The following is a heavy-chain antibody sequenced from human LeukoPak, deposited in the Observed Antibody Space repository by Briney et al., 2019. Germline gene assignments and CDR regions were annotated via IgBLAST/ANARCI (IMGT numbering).Heavy chain of an antibody. D-gene: IGHD6-6*01. V-gene: IGHV4-38-2*01. CDR1: GYYIRSGYY. Sequence: PSETLSLTCAVSGYYIRSGYYWGWIRQPPGKGLEWTGNIYHSGITYYNPSLKSRVALSVDTSKNQFSLNVTSVTAADTAVYYCTRFSTASSRPAYYWGQGTLVTVSS. CDR3: TRFSTASSRPAYY. CDR2: IYHSGIT. J-gene: IGHJ4*02.